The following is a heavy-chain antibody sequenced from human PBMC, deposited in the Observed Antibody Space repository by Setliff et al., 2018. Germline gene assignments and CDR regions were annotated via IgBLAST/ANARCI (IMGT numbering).Heavy chain of an antibody. J-gene: IGHJ4*02. CDR2: INPSGGST. D-gene: IGHD6-19*01. CDR3: ARDEGSGWYVGY. Sequence: ASVKVSCKVSGYTLTELSRHWVRQAPGKGLEWMGIINPSGGSTSYAQKFQGRVTMTRDTSTSTVYMELSSLRSEDTAVYYCARDEGSGWYVGYWGQGTLVTVSS. V-gene: IGHV1-46*01. CDR1: GYTLTELS.